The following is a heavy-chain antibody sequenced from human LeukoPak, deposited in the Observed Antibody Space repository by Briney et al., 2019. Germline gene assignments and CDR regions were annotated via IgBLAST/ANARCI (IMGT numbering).Heavy chain of an antibody. CDR2: TYYRSKWYN. D-gene: IGHD2-15*01. J-gene: IGHJ6*02. CDR3: ARDVDYCGMDV. V-gene: IGHV6-1*01. CDR1: GDSVSSNSAA. Sequence: SQTLSLTCAISGDSVSSNSAAWNWIRQSPSGGLEWLGRTYYRSKWYNDYAVSVRSRITVNPDTSKNQFSLRLNSVTPEDTAVYYCARDVDYCGMDVWGQGTTVTVSS.